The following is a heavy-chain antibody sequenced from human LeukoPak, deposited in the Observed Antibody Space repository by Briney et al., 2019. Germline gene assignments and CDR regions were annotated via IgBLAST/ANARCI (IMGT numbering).Heavy chain of an antibody. D-gene: IGHD6-19*01. Sequence: GGSLRLSCAASGFTFSRFSMNWVRQAPGKGLEWVSSISSSGSYIFHADSLKGRFTISRDNAKNSLYLQMNSLRAEDAAVYYCARGYSSPPWGQGTLVTVSS. V-gene: IGHV3-21*01. J-gene: IGHJ5*02. CDR2: ISSSGSYI. CDR1: GFTFSRFS. CDR3: ARGYSSPP.